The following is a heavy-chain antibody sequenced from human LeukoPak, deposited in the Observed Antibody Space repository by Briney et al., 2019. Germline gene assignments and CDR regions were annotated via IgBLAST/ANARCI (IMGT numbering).Heavy chain of an antibody. J-gene: IGHJ5*02. D-gene: IGHD3-3*01. V-gene: IGHV3-74*01. CDR2: INSDGSST. CDR1: GFTFSSYW. Sequence: GGSLRLSCAASGFTFSSYWMHWVRQAPGKGLVWVSRINSDGSSTSYADSVKGRFTISRDNAKNTLYLQMNSLRAEDTAVYYCARDLRITIFGVVIVEGYNWFDPWGQGTLVTVSS. CDR3: ARDLRITIFGVVIVEGYNWFDP.